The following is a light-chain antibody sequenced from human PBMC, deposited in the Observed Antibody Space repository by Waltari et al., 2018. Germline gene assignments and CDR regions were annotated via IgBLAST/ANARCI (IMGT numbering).Light chain of an antibody. J-gene: IGKJ4*01. Sequence: DIQLTQSPPFLSASVGDRVTITCRASQGISSSLAWYQKKPGKAPKPLIYAASTLQMGVPSRFSGSGSGTEFTLTISSLQPEDFATYYCQQLIDYPLTFGGGTKVEIK. CDR1: QGISSS. CDR2: AAS. CDR3: QQLIDYPLT. V-gene: IGKV1-9*01.